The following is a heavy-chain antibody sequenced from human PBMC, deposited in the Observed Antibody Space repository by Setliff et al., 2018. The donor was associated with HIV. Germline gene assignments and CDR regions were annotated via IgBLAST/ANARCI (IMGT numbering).Heavy chain of an antibody. D-gene: IGHD1-26*01. Sequence: HPGGSLRLSCAASGFTFDNVDMNWVRQAPGKGPEWVSSISMNSFSIYYTDSVKGRFTVSRDNSRDTLYLQMNSLRAEDTAVYYCATGRLRATSPFDNWGQGTLVTVSS. CDR2: ISMNSFSI. J-gene: IGHJ4*02. V-gene: IGHV3-23*01. CDR3: ATGRLRATSPFDN. CDR1: GFTFDNVD.